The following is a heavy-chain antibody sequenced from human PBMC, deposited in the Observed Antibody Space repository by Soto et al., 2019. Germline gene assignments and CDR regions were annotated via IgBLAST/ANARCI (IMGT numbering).Heavy chain of an antibody. CDR2: VKEDGSQT. D-gene: IGHD2-8*01. Sequence: EVQLVESGGGLVQPGGSLRLSCAASGFTFTSYSMSWVRQAPGKGLEWVANVKEDGSQTHYVDSVKGRFTISRDNAKDSLYLQMDSLRAEDTAVYYCARLYATGWAGYWGRGTLVIVSS. CDR3: ARLYATGWAGY. CDR1: GFTFTSYS. V-gene: IGHV3-7*01. J-gene: IGHJ4*02.